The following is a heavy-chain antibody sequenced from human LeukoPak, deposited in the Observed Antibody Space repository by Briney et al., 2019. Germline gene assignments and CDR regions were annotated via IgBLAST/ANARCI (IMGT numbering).Heavy chain of an antibody. CDR2: IYYSGST. J-gene: IGHJ4*02. CDR1: GGSISSYY. Sequence: SETLSLTCTVSGGSISSYYWSWNRQPPGKGLEWIGYIYYSGSTNYNPSLKSRVTISVDTSKNQFSLKLSSVTAADTAVYYCARYPLSGWYASYWGQGTLVTVSS. D-gene: IGHD6-19*01. V-gene: IGHV4-59*08. CDR3: ARYPLSGWYASY.